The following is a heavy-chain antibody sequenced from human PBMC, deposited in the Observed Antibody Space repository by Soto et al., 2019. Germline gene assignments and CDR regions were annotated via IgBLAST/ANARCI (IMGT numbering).Heavy chain of an antibody. CDR3: ARDGSGIAVASYAFDI. J-gene: IGHJ3*02. CDR2: INPSGGST. Sequence: ASVKVSCKASGYTFISYYMHWVRQAPGQGLEWMGIINPSGGSTSYAQKFQGRVTMTRDTSTSTVYMELSSLRSEDTAVYYCARDGSGIAVASYAFDIWGQGTMVTVSS. CDR1: GYTFISYY. D-gene: IGHD6-19*01. V-gene: IGHV1-46*01.